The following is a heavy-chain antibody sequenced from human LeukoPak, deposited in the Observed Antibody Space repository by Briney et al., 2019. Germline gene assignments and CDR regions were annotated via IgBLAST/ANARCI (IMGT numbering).Heavy chain of an antibody. D-gene: IGHD2-2*02. Sequence: PSETLSLTCTVSGGSISSYYWSWIRQPPGKGLEWIGYMYYGGSTNYNPSLKSRVTISVDTSKNQFSLKLSSVTAADTAVYYCARHRKYQLLYTAPPYAFYIWGQGTMVTVSS. V-gene: IGHV4-59*01. CDR3: ARHRKYQLLYTAPPYAFYI. CDR1: GGSISSYY. J-gene: IGHJ3*02. CDR2: MYYGGST.